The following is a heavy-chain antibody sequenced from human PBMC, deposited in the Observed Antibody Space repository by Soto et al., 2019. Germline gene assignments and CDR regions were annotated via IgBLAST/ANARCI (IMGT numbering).Heavy chain of an antibody. Sequence: QLQLQESGPGLVKPSETLSLTCTVSGGSISSYYWGWIRRPPGKGLEWIGSIYYSGSTYYNPSLKSRVTISVDTSKNQFSLKLSSVPAADTAVYYCAIRWGYSFDSWGQGTLVTVSS. J-gene: IGHJ4*02. CDR2: IYYSGST. CDR1: GGSISSYY. V-gene: IGHV4-39*01. CDR3: AIRWGYSFDS. D-gene: IGHD7-27*01.